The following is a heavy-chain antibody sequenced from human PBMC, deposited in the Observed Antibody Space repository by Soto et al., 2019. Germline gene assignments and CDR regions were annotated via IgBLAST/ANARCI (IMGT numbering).Heavy chain of an antibody. D-gene: IGHD3-10*01. V-gene: IGHV1-69*02. CDR2: INPILSMS. CDR1: GDTFTFYS. CDR3: ASSYGSGYRAFDY. J-gene: IGHJ4*02. Sequence: QVQLVQSGAEVKRPGSSVKVSCKASGDTFTFYSINWVRQAPGLGLEWMGRINPILSMSNYAQRFQGRVTMTADKSKSTAYMEISSLRYEDTAIYYCASSYGSGYRAFDYWGQGALVTVSS.